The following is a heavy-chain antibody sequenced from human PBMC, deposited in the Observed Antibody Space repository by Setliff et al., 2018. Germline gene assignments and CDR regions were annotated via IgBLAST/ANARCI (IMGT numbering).Heavy chain of an antibody. Sequence: SETLSLTCTVSGDSISGAKYYWSWIRQSAGKGLECIGRIYTDGSTKYNPSLNSRVALSIDTSKNQFSLRLSSVTAADTAVYFCARASVVHAIAVGYWGQGTLVTVSS. V-gene: IGHV4-61*02. J-gene: IGHJ4*02. CDR3: ARASVVHAIAVGY. CDR2: IYTDGST. D-gene: IGHD2-15*01. CDR1: GDSISGAKYY.